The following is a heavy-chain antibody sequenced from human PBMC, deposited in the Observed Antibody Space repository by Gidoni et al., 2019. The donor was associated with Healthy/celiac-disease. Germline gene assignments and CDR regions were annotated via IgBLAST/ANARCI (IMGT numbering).Heavy chain of an antibody. CDR1: GFTFSGSA. D-gene: IGHD3-10*01. Sequence: EVQLVESGGGLVQPGGSLKLPCAASGFTFSGSAMHWVLRASGKGLEWVGRMRSKANSYATAYAASVKGRFTISRDDSKNTAYLQMNSLKTEDTAVYYCTSDYGSGKEGGMDVWGQGTTVTVSS. V-gene: IGHV3-73*02. CDR3: TSDYGSGKEGGMDV. CDR2: MRSKANSYAT. J-gene: IGHJ6*02.